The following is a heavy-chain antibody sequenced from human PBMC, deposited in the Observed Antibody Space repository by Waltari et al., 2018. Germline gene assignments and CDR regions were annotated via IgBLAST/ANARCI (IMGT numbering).Heavy chain of an antibody. CDR3: ARGAAAGKGANWFDP. D-gene: IGHD6-13*01. CDR2: MNPNSGNT. J-gene: IGHJ5*02. Sequence: QVQLVQSGAAVKKPGASVKVSCKASGYTFTSYDINWVGQASVQGVEWMGWMNPNSGNTGMAQKCRDRVRMTPNTSIRTAYLERSSLRAGDTPVYYCARGAAAGKGANWFDPWGQGTLVIVAS. V-gene: IGHV1-8*01. CDR1: GYTFTSYD.